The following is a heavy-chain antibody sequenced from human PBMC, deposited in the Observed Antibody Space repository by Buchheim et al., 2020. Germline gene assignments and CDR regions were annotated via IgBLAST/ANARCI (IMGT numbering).Heavy chain of an antibody. CDR2: IYSGGST. CDR3: ARDRITIFGVVIINNGMDV. Sequence: EVQLVESGGGLVQPGGSLRPSCAASGFTVSSNYMSWVRQAPGKGLEWVSVIYSGGSTYYADSVKGRFTISRDNSKNTLYLQMNSLRAEDTAVYYCARDRITIFGVVIINNGMDVWGQGTT. CDR1: GFTVSSNY. V-gene: IGHV3-66*01. J-gene: IGHJ6*02. D-gene: IGHD3-3*01.